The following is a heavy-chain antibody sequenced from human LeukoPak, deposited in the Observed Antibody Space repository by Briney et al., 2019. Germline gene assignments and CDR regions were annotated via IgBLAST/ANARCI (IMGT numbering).Heavy chain of an antibody. V-gene: IGHV4-38-2*02. CDR1: GYSISSGYY. J-gene: IGHJ5*02. CDR3: ARDHGSSSWTRRFDP. D-gene: IGHD6-13*01. Sequence: SETLSLTCTVSGYSISSGYYWGWIRQPPGKGLQWIGTIYHSGSTFYNPSLKSRVTMSVDTSKNQFSLKLSSVTAADTAVYYCARDHGSSSWTRRFDPWGQGTLVTVSS. CDR2: IYHSGST.